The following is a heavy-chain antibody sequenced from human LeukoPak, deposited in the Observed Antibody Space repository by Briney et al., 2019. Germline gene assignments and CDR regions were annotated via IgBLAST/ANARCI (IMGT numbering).Heavy chain of an antibody. V-gene: IGHV5-51*01. Sequence: GESLKISCKGSGYNFNSYWIGWVRQMPGKGLEWMGIIYPGDSDTRYSPSFQCQVTISADKSISTAYLQWSSLKASDTTMYYCARTRILEWLSPFDYWGQGTLVTVSS. D-gene: IGHD3-3*01. CDR3: ARTRILEWLSPFDY. CDR2: IYPGDSDT. CDR1: GYNFNSYW. J-gene: IGHJ4*02.